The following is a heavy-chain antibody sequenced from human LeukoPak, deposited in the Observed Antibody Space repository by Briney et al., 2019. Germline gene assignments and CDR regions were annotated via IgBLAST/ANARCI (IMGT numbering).Heavy chain of an antibody. D-gene: IGHD6-13*01. J-gene: IGHJ5*02. V-gene: IGHV4-59*01. CDR1: GGSISSYY. CDR3: ARGYSRSWYQAVVFIWFDP. Sequence: PSETLSLTCTVSGGSISSYYWSWIRQPPGKGLEWIGYIYGSGSTNYHPPLKGRVTISADTSKNHFSLKLNSVTAADTAVYYCARGYSRSWYQAVVFIWFDPWGQGTLVTVSS. CDR2: IYGSGST.